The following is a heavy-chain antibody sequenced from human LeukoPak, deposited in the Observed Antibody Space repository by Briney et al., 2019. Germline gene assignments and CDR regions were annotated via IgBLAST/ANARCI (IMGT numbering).Heavy chain of an antibody. CDR2: IIPIFGTA. CDR1: GGTFSSYA. D-gene: IGHD5-18*01. J-gene: IGHJ4*02. V-gene: IGHV1-69*05. CDR3: ARGNTAMAPIDY. Sequence: VASVKVSCKASGGTFSSYAISWVRQAPGQGPEWMGRIIPIFGTANYAQKFQGRVTITTDESTSTAYMELSSLRSEDTAVYYCARGNTAMAPIDYWGQGTLVTVSS.